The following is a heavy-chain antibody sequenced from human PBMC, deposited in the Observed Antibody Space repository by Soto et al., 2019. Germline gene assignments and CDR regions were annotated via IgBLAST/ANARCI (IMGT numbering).Heavy chain of an antibody. CDR3: AKDRGLWFGELSAFDI. CDR1: GFTFSSYA. V-gene: IGHV3-23*01. J-gene: IGHJ3*02. D-gene: IGHD3-10*01. Sequence: EVQLLESGGGLVQPGGSLRLSCAASGFTFSSYAMSWVRQAPGKGLEWVSAISGSGGSTYYADSVKGRFTISRDNSKNTLYLQMNSLRAEDTVVYYCAKDRGLWFGELSAFDIWGQGTMVTVSS. CDR2: ISGSGGST.